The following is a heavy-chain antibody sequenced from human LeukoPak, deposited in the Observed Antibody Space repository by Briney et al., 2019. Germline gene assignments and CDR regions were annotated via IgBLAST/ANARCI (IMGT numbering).Heavy chain of an antibody. CDR1: GGSISSSSYY. D-gene: IGHD6-13*01. V-gene: IGHV4-39*02. J-gene: IGHJ5*02. Sequence: SETLSLTCTVSGGSISSSSYYWGWIRQPPGKGLEWIGSIYYSGSTYYNPSLKSRVTISVDTSKNQFSLKLSSVTAADTAVYYCARDRARIAAAEGWFDPWGQGTLVTVSS. CDR2: IYYSGST. CDR3: ARDRARIAAAEGWFDP.